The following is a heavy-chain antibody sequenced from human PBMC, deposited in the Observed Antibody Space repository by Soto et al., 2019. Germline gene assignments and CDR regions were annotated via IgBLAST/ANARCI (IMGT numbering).Heavy chain of an antibody. Sequence: SETLALTFTVSGGSVSSSYYYWSWVRQPPGKGLEWIGLIYYSGGTNYNPSLKSRVTMSVDTSKNQFSLNLNSVTAADTAVYYCARDGDSSGWYKNYFDYWGQGTLVTVSS. CDR1: GGSVSSSYYY. J-gene: IGHJ4*01. CDR2: IYYSGGT. D-gene: IGHD6-19*01. V-gene: IGHV4-61*01. CDR3: ARDGDSSGWYKNYFDY.